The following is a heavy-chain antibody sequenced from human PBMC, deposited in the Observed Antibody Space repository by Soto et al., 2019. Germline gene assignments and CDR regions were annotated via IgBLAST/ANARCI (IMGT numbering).Heavy chain of an antibody. D-gene: IGHD3-22*01. CDR3: ARIEGYDSTGYYPDY. CDR1: GGSISSYYW. V-gene: IGHV2-26*02. J-gene: IGHJ4*02. Sequence: ETLSLTCTVSGGSISSYYWSWIRQPPGKALEWLAHIFSSDGKSYSTSLRSRLTISKDTSKSQVVLTMTNVDPVDTATYYCARIEGYDSTGYYPDYWGPGILVTVSS. CDR2: IFSSDGK.